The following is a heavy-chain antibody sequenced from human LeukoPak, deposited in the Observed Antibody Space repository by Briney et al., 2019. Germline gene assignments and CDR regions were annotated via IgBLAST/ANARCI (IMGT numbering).Heavy chain of an antibody. V-gene: IGHV3-30*18. J-gene: IGHJ4*02. CDR1: GFAFSSYG. CDR2: ISYDGSNK. Sequence: PGGSLRLSCAASGFAFSSYGMHWARQAPGKGLEWVAFISYDGSNKYYADSVKGRFTISRDNSRNTVYLQMNSLRAEDTAVYYCAKGRRYCSGGSCYYFDYWGQGTLVTVSS. CDR3: AKGRRYCSGGSCYYFDY. D-gene: IGHD2-15*01.